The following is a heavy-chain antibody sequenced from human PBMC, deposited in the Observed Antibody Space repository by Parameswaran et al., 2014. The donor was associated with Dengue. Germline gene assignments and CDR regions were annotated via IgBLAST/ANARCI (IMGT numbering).Heavy chain of an antibody. J-gene: IGHJ4*02. V-gene: IGHV1-18*01. CDR1: GFTFSSYG. CDR3: ARVGEMHLNYYFDS. CDR2: ISAYNGDT. Sequence: ASVKVSCKASGFTFSSYGFTWVRQAPGQGLEWMGWISAYNGDTKYAQNLQGRVTMTTDTSTSTAYMDLRSLRSDDTAVYYCARVGEMHLNYYFDSWGQGTLVTVSS. D-gene: IGHD3-16*01.